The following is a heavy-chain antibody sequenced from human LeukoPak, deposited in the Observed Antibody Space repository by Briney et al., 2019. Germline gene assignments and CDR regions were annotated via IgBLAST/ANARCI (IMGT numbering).Heavy chain of an antibody. V-gene: IGHV3-23*01. CDR3: AKDWADFWSGYFLFDY. Sequence: PGGSLRLSCAASGFTFNNYATNWVRQAPGKGLEWVSAISGNDGRTYYADSVKGRFTISRDNSKKTVYLQMNSLRAEDAAVYYCAKDWADFWSGYFLFDYWGRGTLVTVSS. CDR1: GFTFNNYA. D-gene: IGHD3-3*01. J-gene: IGHJ4*02. CDR2: ISGNDGRT.